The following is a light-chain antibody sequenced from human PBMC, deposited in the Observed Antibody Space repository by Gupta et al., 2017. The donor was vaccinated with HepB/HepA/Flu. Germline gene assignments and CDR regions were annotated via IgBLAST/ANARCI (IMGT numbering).Light chain of an antibody. J-gene: IGLJ2*01. CDR1: SSDVGGYNY. Sequence: SALTPPASVSGSPGQSITISCTGTSSDVGGYNYVSWYQQHPGKAPKLMIYDVSNRPSGVSNRFSGSKSGNTASLTISGLQAEVEADYYCSSYTSSSTVFGGGTKLTVL. CDR3: SSYTSSSTV. V-gene: IGLV2-14*01. CDR2: DVS.